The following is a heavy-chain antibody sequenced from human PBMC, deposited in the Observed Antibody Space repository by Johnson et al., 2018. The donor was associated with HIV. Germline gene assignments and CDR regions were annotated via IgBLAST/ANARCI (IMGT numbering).Heavy chain of an antibody. J-gene: IGHJ3*02. CDR3: ASLINYNFWSGYSVSDAFDI. CDR1: GFTFSSFT. D-gene: IGHD3-3*01. Sequence: MQLVESGGGVVQPGGSLRLSCAASGFTFSSFTMHWVRQAPGKGLEWVAVLSYDASNKYYADSLKGRFTISRDNSKNTLYLQMNSLRAEDTAVYYCASLINYNFWSGYSVSDAFDIWGQGTMVTVSS. V-gene: IGHV3-30-3*02. CDR2: LSYDASNK.